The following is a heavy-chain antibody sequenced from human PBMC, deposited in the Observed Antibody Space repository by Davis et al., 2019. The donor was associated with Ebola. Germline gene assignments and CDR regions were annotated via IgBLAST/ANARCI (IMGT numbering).Heavy chain of an antibody. Sequence: ASVKVSCKASGYTFTGYYMHWVRQAPGQGLEWMGWINPNSGGTNYAQKFQGRVTMTRDTSISTAYMELSRLRSDDTAVYYCASGEYYDILTVQGGAFDIWGQGTMVTVSS. CDR1: GYTFTGYY. D-gene: IGHD3-9*01. V-gene: IGHV1-2*02. CDR2: INPNSGGT. J-gene: IGHJ3*02. CDR3: ASGEYYDILTVQGGAFDI.